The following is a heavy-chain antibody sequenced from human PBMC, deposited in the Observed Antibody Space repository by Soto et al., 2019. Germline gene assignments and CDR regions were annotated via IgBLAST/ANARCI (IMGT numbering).Heavy chain of an antibody. J-gene: IGHJ4*02. Sequence: QVQLQESGPGLVKPSETLSLTCAVSGDSISSYYCMWIRQPPGKGLESIGYLYYGRSANYNPSLTSRATLSVDPPTNQCSLTLSSMTAADTAVYYCALRSMAVVPEYWGQGTLVTVSS. D-gene: IGHD3-22*01. CDR2: LYYGRSA. V-gene: IGHV4-59*01. CDR3: ALRSMAVVPEY. CDR1: GDSISSYY.